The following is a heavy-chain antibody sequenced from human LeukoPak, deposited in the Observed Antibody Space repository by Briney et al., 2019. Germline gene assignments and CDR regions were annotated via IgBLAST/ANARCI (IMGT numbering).Heavy chain of an antibody. J-gene: IGHJ4*02. CDR3: TYCSGCSCLIDY. CDR1: DYTFTSYG. D-gene: IGHD2-15*01. Sequence: SVTLSLKASDYTFTSYGERWERQAPGEGFEWMGWISAYNGNTNYAQKLQGRVTMTTDTSTSTAYMELRSLRSDDTAVYYCTYCSGCSCLIDYWGQGTLVTFSS. CDR2: ISAYNGNT. V-gene: IGHV1-18*01.